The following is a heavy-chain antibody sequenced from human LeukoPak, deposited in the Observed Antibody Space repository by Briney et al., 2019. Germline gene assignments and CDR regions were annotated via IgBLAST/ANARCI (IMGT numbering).Heavy chain of an antibody. D-gene: IGHD6-19*01. CDR2: TSYNGNT. CDR1: GYTFSNYG. CDR3: ARHSGSGWQALGY. V-gene: IGHV1-18*04. J-gene: IGHJ4*02. Sequence: APVKVSCKASGYTFSNYGISWVRQAPGLGLEWMGWTSYNGNTNYAQKFQDRVTMTTDTSTTIAYMELRSLESDDTAVYYCARHSGSGWQALGYWGQGTLVTVSS.